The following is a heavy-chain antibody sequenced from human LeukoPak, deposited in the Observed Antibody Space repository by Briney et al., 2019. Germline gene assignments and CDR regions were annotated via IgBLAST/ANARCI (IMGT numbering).Heavy chain of an antibody. CDR3: ARVGWNYEYYFDY. J-gene: IGHJ4*02. V-gene: IGHV4-59*01. D-gene: IGHD1-7*01. CDR2: IYYSGST. Sequence: SETLSLTCTVSGGSISSYYWSWIRQPPGKGLEWIGYIYYSGSTNYNPSLKSRVTISVDTSKNQFSLKLSSVTAADTAVYYCARVGWNYEYYFDYWGQGTLVTGSS. CDR1: GGSISSYY.